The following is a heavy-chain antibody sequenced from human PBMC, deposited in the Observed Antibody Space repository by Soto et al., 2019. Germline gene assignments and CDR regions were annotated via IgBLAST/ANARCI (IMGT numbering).Heavy chain of an antibody. J-gene: IGHJ4*02. V-gene: IGHV1-8*01. D-gene: IGHD1-7*01. CDR1: GYTFTSYD. CDR2: MNPNGGNT. CDR3: ARGEHGIILELDFDY. Sequence: GASVKVSCKASGYTFTSYDINWVRQATGQGLEWMGWMNPNGGNTGYAQKFQGRVTMTRNTSISTAYMELSSLRSEDTAVYYCARGEHGIILELDFDYWGQGTLVTVSS.